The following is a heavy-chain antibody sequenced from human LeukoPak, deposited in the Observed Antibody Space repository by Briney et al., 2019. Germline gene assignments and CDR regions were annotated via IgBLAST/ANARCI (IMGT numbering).Heavy chain of an antibody. Sequence: GASVKLSCKASGYTFTSYAISWVRQAPGQGFEWMSWISAYNGNTNYAQKLQGRVTMTTDTSTSTAYMELRSLRSDDTAVYYCARVPYYYDSSGYFDYWGQGTLVTVSS. J-gene: IGHJ4*02. CDR2: ISAYNGNT. D-gene: IGHD3-22*01. CDR1: GYTFTSYA. CDR3: ARVPYYYDSSGYFDY. V-gene: IGHV1-18*01.